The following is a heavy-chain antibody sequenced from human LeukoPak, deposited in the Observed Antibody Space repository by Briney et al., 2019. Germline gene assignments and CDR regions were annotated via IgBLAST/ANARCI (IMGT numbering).Heavy chain of an antibody. Sequence: GGSLRLSCAASGFTFSSYSMNWVRQAPGKGLEWVSSISSSSYIYYADSVKGRFTISRDNAKNSLYLQMNSLRAEDTAVYYRARVGRRSSGWYYFDYWGQGTLVTVSS. CDR2: ISSSSYI. D-gene: IGHD6-19*01. J-gene: IGHJ4*02. CDR1: GFTFSSYS. CDR3: ARVGRRSSGWYYFDY. V-gene: IGHV3-21*01.